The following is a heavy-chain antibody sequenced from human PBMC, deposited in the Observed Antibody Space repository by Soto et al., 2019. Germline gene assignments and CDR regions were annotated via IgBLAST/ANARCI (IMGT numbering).Heavy chain of an antibody. J-gene: IGHJ4*02. Sequence: ASVKVSCKASGGTFSSYAISWVRQAPGQGLEWMGGIIPIFGTANYAQKFQGRVTITADKSTSTAYMELSSLRSEDTAVYYCARKRGFSEWFFDYWGQGTLVTVSS. CDR1: GGTFSSYA. CDR3: ARKRGFSEWFFDY. V-gene: IGHV1-69*06. CDR2: IIPIFGTA. D-gene: IGHD3-3*01.